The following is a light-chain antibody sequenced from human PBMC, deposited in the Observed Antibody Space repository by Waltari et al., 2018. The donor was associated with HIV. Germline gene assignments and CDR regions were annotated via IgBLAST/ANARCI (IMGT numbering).Light chain of an antibody. CDR1: SRDVGGYNH. CDR3: CSYAGSYTFGV. J-gene: IGLJ1*01. Sequence: QSALTQPRSVSGSPGPSVTISCTGTSRDVGGYNHVSWYQQHPGKAPKLMIYDVSKRPSGVPDRFSGSKSGNTASLTISGLQAEDEADYYCCSYAGSYTFGVFGTGTKVTVL. CDR2: DVS. V-gene: IGLV2-11*01.